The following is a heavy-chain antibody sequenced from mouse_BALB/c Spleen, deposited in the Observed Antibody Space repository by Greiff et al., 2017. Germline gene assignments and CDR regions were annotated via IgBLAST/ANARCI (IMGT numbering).Heavy chain of an antibody. D-gene: IGHD2-14*01. V-gene: IGHV3-2*02. CDR3: ARSYRYDCYAMDY. Sequence: EVQLQESGPGLVKPSQSLSLTCTVTGYSITSDYAWNWIRQFPGNKLEWMGYISYSGSTSYNPSLKSRISITRDTSKNQYYLQLNSVTTEDTATYYCARSYRYDCYAMDYWGQGTSVTVSS. CDR1: GYSITSDYA. CDR2: ISYSGST. J-gene: IGHJ4*01.